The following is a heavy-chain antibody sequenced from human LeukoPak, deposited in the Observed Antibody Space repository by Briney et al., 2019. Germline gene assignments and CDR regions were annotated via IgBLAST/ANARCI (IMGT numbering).Heavy chain of an antibody. Sequence: GPSGKASCKAYGYTFTSYSMNWERHAPRQVLEWVGWINTNTGNPTYAQGFKGRFVFSLDAYVSTAYLQISSLKAEDTAVYYCARGPNRYCSSTSCIYGMDVWGQGTTVTVSS. J-gene: IGHJ6*02. D-gene: IGHD2-2*01. CDR1: GYTFTSYS. CDR2: INTNTGNP. CDR3: ARGPNRYCSSTSCIYGMDV. V-gene: IGHV7-4-1*02.